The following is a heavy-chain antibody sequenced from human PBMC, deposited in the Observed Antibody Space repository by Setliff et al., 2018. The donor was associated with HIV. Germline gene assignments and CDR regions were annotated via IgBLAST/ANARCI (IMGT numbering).Heavy chain of an antibody. Sequence: SETLSLTCSVSGYSISSGYYWAWIRQPPGKGLEWIGSVSQSWNTYYNPSLKSRITISIDTSNNQFSLKLTSVTAADTADYYCARAGYSTGWYTQFDYWGQGALVTVSS. J-gene: IGHJ4*02. CDR2: VSQSWNT. CDR1: GYSISSGYY. V-gene: IGHV4-38-2*02. CDR3: ARAGYSTGWYTQFDY. D-gene: IGHD6-19*01.